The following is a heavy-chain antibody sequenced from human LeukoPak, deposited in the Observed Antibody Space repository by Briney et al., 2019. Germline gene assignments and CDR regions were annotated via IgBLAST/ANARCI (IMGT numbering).Heavy chain of an antibody. J-gene: IGHJ4*02. D-gene: IGHD3-22*01. CDR2: IRYDGNNK. CDR1: GFTFSTYG. V-gene: IGHV3-30*02. Sequence: PGGSLRLSCAASGFTFSTYGMHWVRQAPGKGLEWVSFIRYDGNNKYYGDSVKGRFTISRDNSKNTLYLQMNSLRAEDTAVYYCARDENYYDSSGYLDYWGQGTLVTVSS. CDR3: ARDENYYDSSGYLDY.